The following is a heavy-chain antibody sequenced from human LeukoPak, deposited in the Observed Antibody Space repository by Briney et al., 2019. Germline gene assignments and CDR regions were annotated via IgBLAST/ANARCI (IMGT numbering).Heavy chain of an antibody. V-gene: IGHV1-69*05. J-gene: IGHJ4*02. D-gene: IGHD3-9*01. CDR2: IIPIFGTA. CDR1: GGTFSSYA. Sequence: ASVKVSCKASGGTFSSYAISWVRQAPGQGLEWMGRIIPIFGTANYAQKFQGRVTITTDESTSTAYMELSSLRSEDTAVYYWTRTILYFDWFHYWGQGTLVTVSS. CDR3: TRTILYFDWFHY.